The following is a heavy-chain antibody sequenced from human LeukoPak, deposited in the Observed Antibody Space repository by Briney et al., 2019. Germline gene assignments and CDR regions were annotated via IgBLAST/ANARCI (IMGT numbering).Heavy chain of an antibody. D-gene: IGHD3-9*01. J-gene: IGHJ6*02. CDR2: IRSKANSYAT. CDR3: TRHFDSERYFDWLSSRGYYHYGMDV. V-gene: IGHV3-73*01. Sequence: PGGSLRLSCAASGFTFSGSAMHWVRQASGKGLEWVGRIRSKANSYATAYAASVKGRFTISRDDSKNTAYLQMNSLKTEDTAVYYCTRHFDSERYFDWLSSRGYYHYGMDVWGQGTTVTVSS. CDR1: GFTFSGSA.